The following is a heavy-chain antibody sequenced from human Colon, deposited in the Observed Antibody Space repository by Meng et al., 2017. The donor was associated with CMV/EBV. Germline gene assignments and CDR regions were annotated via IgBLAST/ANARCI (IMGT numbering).Heavy chain of an antibody. CDR3: SKGQDDFWNGSPLDV. J-gene: IGHJ6*02. Sequence: GGSLRLSCATSGFTFDSYAMHWVRQTPGKGLEWVALISFDGRNTYYADSVKGRFTISRDNSKNTLYLQINSLRAEDTAIYYCSKGQDDFWNGSPLDVWGQGTTVTVSS. CDR1: GFTFDSYA. D-gene: IGHD3-3*01. CDR2: ISFDGRNT. V-gene: IGHV3-30*04.